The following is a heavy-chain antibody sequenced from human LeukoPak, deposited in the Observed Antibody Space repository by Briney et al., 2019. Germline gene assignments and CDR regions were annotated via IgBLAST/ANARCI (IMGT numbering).Heavy chain of an antibody. CDR1: GYTFTSYG. J-gene: IGHJ3*02. D-gene: IGHD3-16*01. V-gene: IGHV3-21*01. CDR2: ISSSSSYI. Sequence: SCKASGYTFTSYGISWVRQAPGKGLEWVSSISSSSSYIYYADSVKGRFTISRDNAKNSLYLQMNSLRAEDTAVYYCAREILRGSDAFDIWGQGTMVTVSS. CDR3: AREILRGSDAFDI.